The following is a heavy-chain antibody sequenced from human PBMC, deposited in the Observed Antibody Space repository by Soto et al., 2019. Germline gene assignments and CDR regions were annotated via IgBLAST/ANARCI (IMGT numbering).Heavy chain of an antibody. CDR1: GFTFSRYG. J-gene: IGHJ4*02. Sequence: QVQLVESGGGVVQPGKSLRLSCAASGFTFSRYGMHWVRQAPGKGLEWVALIWHDGSNKYYADSVEGRFTISRDNSNKMVYLQMNSLRAEVTAMYYCARVLTEEDGKLDYWGPGTLVTVSS. CDR3: ARVLTEEDGKLDY. CDR2: IWHDGSNK. V-gene: IGHV3-33*08.